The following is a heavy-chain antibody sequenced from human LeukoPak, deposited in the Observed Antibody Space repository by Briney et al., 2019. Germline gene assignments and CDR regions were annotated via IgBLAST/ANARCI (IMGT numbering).Heavy chain of an antibody. CDR1: GFTFSSYA. V-gene: IGHV3-30*18. CDR3: AKDGTMAVADYFYGMDV. D-gene: IGHD6-19*01. Sequence: PGGSLRLSCAASGFTFSSYAMSWVRQAPGKGLEWVAVISYDGGNKYYADSVKGRFTISRDNSKNTLYLQMNSLRPEDTAVYYCAKDGTMAVADYFYGMDVWGQGTTVTVSS. CDR2: ISYDGGNK. J-gene: IGHJ6*02.